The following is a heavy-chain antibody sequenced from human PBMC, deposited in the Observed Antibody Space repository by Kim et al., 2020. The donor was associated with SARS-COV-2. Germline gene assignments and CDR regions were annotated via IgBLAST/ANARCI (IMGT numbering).Heavy chain of an antibody. J-gene: IGHJ6*02. CDR1: GFTFDDYT. CDR3: AKDFRVRGVMGGMDV. CDR2: ISWDGGST. D-gene: IGHD3-10*01. Sequence: GGSLRLSCAASGFTFDDYTMHWVRQAPGKGLEWVSLISWDGGSTYYADSVKGRFTISRDNSKNSLYLQMNSLRTEDTALYYCAKDFRVRGVMGGMDVWGQGTTVTVSS. V-gene: IGHV3-43*01.